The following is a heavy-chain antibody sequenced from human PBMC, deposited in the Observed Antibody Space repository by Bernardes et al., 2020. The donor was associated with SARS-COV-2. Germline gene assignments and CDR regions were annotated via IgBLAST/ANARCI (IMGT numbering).Heavy chain of an antibody. J-gene: IGHJ4*02. CDR3: AHRRFDNSAWEGGNFDY. CDR2: IYWDNDR. V-gene: IGHV2-5*02. Sequence: SGPTLVKPTQTLTLTCTFSGFSLTTSGVGVGWIRQPPGKALEWLAVIYWDNDRRYSPSLKSRLTITKDTSINQVVLTMTNVDPVDTATYYCAHRRFDNSAWEGGNFDYWGQGILVIVSS. D-gene: IGHD6-19*01. CDR1: GFSLTTSGVG.